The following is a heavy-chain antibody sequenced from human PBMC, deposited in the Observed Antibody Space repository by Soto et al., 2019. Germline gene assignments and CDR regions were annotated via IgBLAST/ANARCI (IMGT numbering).Heavy chain of an antibody. CDR1: GFTFSNYA. CDR3: ATRPLTAAGFDY. D-gene: IGHD6-13*01. Sequence: EVQLLESGGGLVQPGGSLRLSCAASGFTFSNYAMTWVRQAPGKGLEWVSVITGSGSGTYFVDSVKGRFTISRDNSKNTVYLQMNSLRAEDTAVYYCATRPLTAAGFDYWGQGTLVTVSS. CDR2: ITGSGSGT. V-gene: IGHV3-23*01. J-gene: IGHJ4*02.